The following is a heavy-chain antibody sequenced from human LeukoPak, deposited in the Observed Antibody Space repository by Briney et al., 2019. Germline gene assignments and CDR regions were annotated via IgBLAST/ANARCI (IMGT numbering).Heavy chain of an antibody. V-gene: IGHV4-4*07. Sequence: SETLCLTCTVSGGSISSYYWSWIRPPAGKGLEWIGRIYTSGSTNYNPSLKSRVTMSVDTSKNQFSLKLSSVTAADTAVYYCAREGTYDSSGYYYFDYWGQGTLVTVSS. CDR1: GGSISSYY. CDR3: AREGTYDSSGYYYFDY. D-gene: IGHD3-22*01. CDR2: IYTSGST. J-gene: IGHJ4*02.